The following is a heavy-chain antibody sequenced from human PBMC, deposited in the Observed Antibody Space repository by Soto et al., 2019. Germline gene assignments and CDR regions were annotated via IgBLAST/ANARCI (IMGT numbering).Heavy chain of an antibody. J-gene: IGHJ6*02. CDR3: ARDREDIVPKTYYYYGMDV. Sequence: GGSLRLSCAASGFTFSSYGMHWDRQAPGKGLEWVAVIWYDGSNKYYADSVKGRFTISRDNSKNTLYLQMNSLRAEDTAVYYCARDREDIVPKTYYYYGMDVWGQGTTVTVSS. CDR2: IWYDGSNK. V-gene: IGHV3-33*01. CDR1: GFTFSSYG. D-gene: IGHD2-8*01.